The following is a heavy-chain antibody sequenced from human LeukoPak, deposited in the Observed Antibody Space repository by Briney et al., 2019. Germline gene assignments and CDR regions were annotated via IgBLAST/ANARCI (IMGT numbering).Heavy chain of an antibody. CDR2: IDWDDDK. D-gene: IGHD3-3*01. J-gene: IGHJ6*03. CDR3: ARSTIFGVVKYNYYYYMDV. V-gene: IGHV2-70*11. CDR1: GFSLSTSGMC. Sequence: SGPTLVNPTRTLTLTCTFSGFSLSTSGMCVSWIRQPPGKALEWLARIDWDDDKYYSTSLKTRLTISKDTSKNQVVLTMTNMDPVDTATYYCARSTIFGVVKYNYYYYMDVWGKGTMVTVSS.